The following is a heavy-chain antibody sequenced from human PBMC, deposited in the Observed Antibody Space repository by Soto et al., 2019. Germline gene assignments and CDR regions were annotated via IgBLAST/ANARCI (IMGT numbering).Heavy chain of an antibody. CDR1: GYTFTSYG. CDR2: ISAYNGNT. V-gene: IGHV1-18*01. J-gene: IGHJ6*02. Sequence: QVQLVQSGAEVKKPGASVKVSCKASGYTFTSYGISWVRQAPGQGLEWMGWISAYNGNTNYAQKLQGRVTMTTDTSTSTAYMEMRSLRSVDTAVYYCARAYRTIFGVVIPLDGMDVWGQGTTVTVSS. D-gene: IGHD3-3*01. CDR3: ARAYRTIFGVVIPLDGMDV.